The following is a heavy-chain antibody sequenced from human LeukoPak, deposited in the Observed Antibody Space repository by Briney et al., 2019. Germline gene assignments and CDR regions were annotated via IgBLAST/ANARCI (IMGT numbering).Heavy chain of an antibody. J-gene: IGHJ5*01. V-gene: IGHV3-74*03. CDR3: AREKGSSNYDS. CDR1: GFTFNTYW. D-gene: IGHD4-11*01. CDR2: INGDGSST. Sequence: GGSLRLSCAASGFTFNTYWIHWVRQVPGKGLVWVSRINGDGSSTAYADSVKGRFTISRDNAKNTLYLQMNSLRAEDTAVYYCAREKGSSNYDSSGQGTLVTVSS.